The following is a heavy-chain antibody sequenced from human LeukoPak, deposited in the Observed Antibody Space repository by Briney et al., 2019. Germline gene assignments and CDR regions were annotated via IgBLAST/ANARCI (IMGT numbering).Heavy chain of an antibody. Sequence: GGSLRLSCAASGFTFSDYYMSWIRPAPGEGLEWGSYISSSGSTIYYADSVKGRFTISKDNAKNSLYLQMNSLRAEDTAVYYCARGFRREYSYGYNFDYWGQGTLVTVSS. CDR3: ARGFRREYSYGYNFDY. CDR2: ISSSGSTI. V-gene: IGHV3-11*04. CDR1: GFTFSDYY. J-gene: IGHJ4*02. D-gene: IGHD5-18*01.